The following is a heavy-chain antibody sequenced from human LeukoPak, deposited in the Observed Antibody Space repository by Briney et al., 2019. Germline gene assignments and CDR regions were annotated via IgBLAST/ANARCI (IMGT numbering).Heavy chain of an antibody. CDR2: IGTGDDT. J-gene: IGHJ5*02. Sequence: PGGSLRLSCAASGLTFSNYDMHWVRQGTGKGLEWVSGIGTGDDTFYAGSVKGRFTIFRENAKNSLYLQMNNLRAGDTALYYCARAPPGTRDWFDPWGQGTLVTVSS. CDR1: GLTFSNYD. D-gene: IGHD6-13*01. CDR3: ARAPPGTRDWFDP. V-gene: IGHV3-13*01.